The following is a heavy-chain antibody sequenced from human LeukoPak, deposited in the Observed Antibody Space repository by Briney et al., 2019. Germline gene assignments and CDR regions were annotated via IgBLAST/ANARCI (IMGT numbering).Heavy chain of an antibody. CDR3: AKEVVAGYYYYYYMDV. V-gene: IGHV3-30*18. CDR1: GFTVNIYG. CDR2: ISYDGSNK. J-gene: IGHJ6*03. D-gene: IGHD6-19*01. Sequence: PGRSLTLSCAASGFTVNIYGMHWVRQAPGKGLEWVAVISYDGSNKYCADSVKGRFTISRDNSKNTLYLQMNSLRAEDTAVYYCAKEVVAGYYYYYYMDVWGKGTTVTVSS.